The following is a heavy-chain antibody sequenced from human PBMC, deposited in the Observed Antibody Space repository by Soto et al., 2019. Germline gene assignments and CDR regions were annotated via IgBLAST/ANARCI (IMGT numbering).Heavy chain of an antibody. J-gene: IGHJ3*01. CDR1: GFTFNNYG. Sequence: QVQLVESGGGVVQPGRSLRLSCAASGFTFNNYGMHWVRQAPGKGREWVAAISNDANDKYYADSVKGRLTISRDNSKNTLYLQVNSLTTEDTAVYYCAKDQVIAATHGIDWGQGTMVTVSS. D-gene: IGHD6-13*01. V-gene: IGHV3-30*18. CDR3: AKDQVIAATHGID. CDR2: ISNDANDK.